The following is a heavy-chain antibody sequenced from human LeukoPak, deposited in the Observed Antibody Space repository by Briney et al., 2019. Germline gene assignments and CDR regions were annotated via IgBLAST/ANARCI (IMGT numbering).Heavy chain of an antibody. J-gene: IGHJ4*02. V-gene: IGHV3-30-3*01. Sequence: GGSLRLSCAASGFTFSSYAMHWVRQAPGKGLEWVAVISYDGSNKYYADSVKGRFTISRDNSKNTLYLQMNSLRTEDTAVYYCAKDTYCSSTGCCRGYFDYWGQGTLVTVSS. CDR2: ISYDGSNK. CDR1: GFTFSSYA. D-gene: IGHD2-2*01. CDR3: AKDTYCSSTGCCRGYFDY.